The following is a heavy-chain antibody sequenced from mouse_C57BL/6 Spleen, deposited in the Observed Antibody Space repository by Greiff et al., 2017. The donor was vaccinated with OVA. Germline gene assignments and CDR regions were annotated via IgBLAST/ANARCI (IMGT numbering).Heavy chain of an antibody. Sequence: QVQLQQSGPELVKPGASVKISCKASGYAFSSSWMNWVKQRPGKGLEWIGRIYPGDGDTNYNGKFKGKATLTADKSSSTAYMQLSSLTSEDSAVYFCARDDRGYFDYWGQGTTLTVSS. CDR3: ARDDRGYFDY. CDR1: GYAFSSSW. D-gene: IGHD2-12*01. CDR2: IYPGDGDT. V-gene: IGHV1-82*01. J-gene: IGHJ2*01.